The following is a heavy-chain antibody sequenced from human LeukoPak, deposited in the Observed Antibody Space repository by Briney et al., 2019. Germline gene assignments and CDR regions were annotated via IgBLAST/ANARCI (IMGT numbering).Heavy chain of an antibody. J-gene: IGHJ6*02. Sequence: SVKVSCKGSGGTFSSYAISWVRQAPGQGLEWMGRIIPILGIANYAQKFPGRVTITADKSTSTAYMELSSLRSEDTAVYYCARNLPEGLSDYYYGMDVWGQGTTATVSS. D-gene: IGHD1-14*01. CDR1: GGTFSSYA. CDR3: ARNLPEGLSDYYYGMDV. CDR2: IIPILGIA. V-gene: IGHV1-69*04.